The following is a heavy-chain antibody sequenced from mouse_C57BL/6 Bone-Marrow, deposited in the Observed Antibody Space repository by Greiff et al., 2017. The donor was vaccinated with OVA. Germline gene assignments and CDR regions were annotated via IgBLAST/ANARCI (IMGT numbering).Heavy chain of an antibody. CDR3: ALGGWLLFFAY. Sequence: QVQLQQPGAELVKPGASVKLSCKASGYTFTSYWMHWVKQRPGQGLEWIGMIHPNSGSTNYNEKFKSKATLTVDKSSSTAYMQLSSLTSEDSAIYYCALGGWLLFFAYWGQGTLVTVSA. CDR2: IHPNSGST. CDR1: GYTFTSYW. D-gene: IGHD2-3*01. J-gene: IGHJ3*01. V-gene: IGHV1-64*01.